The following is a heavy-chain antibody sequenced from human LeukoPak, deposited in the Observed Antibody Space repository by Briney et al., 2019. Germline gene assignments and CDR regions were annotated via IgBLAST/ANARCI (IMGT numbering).Heavy chain of an antibody. CDR3: TTVGSAAGDY. CDR2: TKSKTDGGTT. D-gene: IGHD6-13*01. V-gene: IGHV3-15*01. CDR1: GFTFSNAW. J-gene: IGHJ4*02. Sequence: GGSLRLSCAASGFTFSNAWMSWVRQAPGKGLDWVGRTKSKTDGGTTDYAAPVKGRFTISRDDSKNTLYLQMNSLKIEDTAVYYCTTVGSAAGDYWGQGTLVTVSS.